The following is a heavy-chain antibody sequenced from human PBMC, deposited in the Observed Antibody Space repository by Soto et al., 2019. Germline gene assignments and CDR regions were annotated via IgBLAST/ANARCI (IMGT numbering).Heavy chain of an antibody. J-gene: IGHJ4*02. Sequence: QITLKESGPTLVKPTQTLTLTCTFSGFSLSTSDVGVGWIRQPPGEALEWLAVIYWDDDKRYSPSLKSRLTISKDTSKDQVVLAMTNMDPVDTATYYCAHTKYSKSSFDYWGQGTLVTVSS. CDR1: GFSLSTSDVG. CDR2: IYWDDDK. V-gene: IGHV2-5*02. CDR3: AHTKYSKSSFDY. D-gene: IGHD5-12*01.